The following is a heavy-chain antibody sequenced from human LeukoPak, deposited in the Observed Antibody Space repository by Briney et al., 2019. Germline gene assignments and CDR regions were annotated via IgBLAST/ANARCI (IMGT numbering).Heavy chain of an antibody. CDR1: GYTFTSYD. V-gene: IGHV1-69*05. CDR3: ASQRYCTNGVCYGDYMDV. CDR2: IIPIFGTA. Sequence: SVKVSCKASGYTFTSYDINWVRQAPGQGLEWMGGIIPIFGTANYAQKFQGRVTITTDESTSTAYMELSSLRSEDTAVYYCASQRYCTNGVCYGDYMDVWGKGTTVTVSS. J-gene: IGHJ6*03. D-gene: IGHD2-8*01.